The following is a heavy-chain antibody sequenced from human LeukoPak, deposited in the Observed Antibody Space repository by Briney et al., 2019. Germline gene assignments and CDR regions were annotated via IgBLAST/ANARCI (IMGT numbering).Heavy chain of an antibody. CDR2: INHREST. V-gene: IGHV4-34*01. D-gene: IGHD3-10*01. CDR1: GGSFSGYY. CDR3: ARGGAMVRGANPRYYYYYMDV. J-gene: IGHJ6*03. Sequence: SETLSLTCAVYGGSFSGYYGSWIRQPPGRGRECIGEINHRESTNYNPSLKSRVTISADTSKNQFSLKLSSVTAADTAVYYCARGGAMVRGANPRYYYYYMDVWGKGTTVTISS.